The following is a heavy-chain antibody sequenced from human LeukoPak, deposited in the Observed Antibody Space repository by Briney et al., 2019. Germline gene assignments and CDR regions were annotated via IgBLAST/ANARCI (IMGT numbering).Heavy chain of an antibody. J-gene: IGHJ4*02. V-gene: IGHV4-59*01. Sequence: SETLSLTCTVSGGSISSYYWSWIRQPPGKGLEWIGYIYYSGSTNYNPSLKSRVTISVDTSKNQFSLKLSSVTAADTAVYYCARVLAPSYDSSGYYYFDYWGQGTLVTVSS. D-gene: IGHD3-22*01. CDR2: IYYSGST. CDR3: ARVLAPSYDSSGYYYFDY. CDR1: GGSISSYY.